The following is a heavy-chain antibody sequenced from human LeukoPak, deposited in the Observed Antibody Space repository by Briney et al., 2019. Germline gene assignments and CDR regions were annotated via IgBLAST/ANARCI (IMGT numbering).Heavy chain of an antibody. Sequence: PSETLSLTCTVSGGSISSYYWSWIRQPPGKGLEWIGEINHSGSTNYNPSLKSRVTISVDTSKNQFSLKLSSVTAADTAVYYCARRTRLYDFWSGYSLSMGFFDYWGQGTLVTVSS. J-gene: IGHJ4*02. CDR1: GGSISSYY. CDR3: ARRTRLYDFWSGYSLSMGFFDY. D-gene: IGHD3-3*01. V-gene: IGHV4-34*01. CDR2: INHSGST.